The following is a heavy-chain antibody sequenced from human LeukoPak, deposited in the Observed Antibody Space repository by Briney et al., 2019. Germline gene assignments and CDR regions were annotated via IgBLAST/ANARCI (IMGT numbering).Heavy chain of an antibody. CDR3: ARQSYSSSVLFDY. D-gene: IGHD6-6*01. CDR2: INPSGGST. J-gene: IGHJ4*02. V-gene: IGHV1-46*01. CDR1: GYTFTGYY. Sequence: ASVKVSCKASGYTFTGYYMHWVRQAPGQGLEWMGIINPSGGSTGYAQKFQGRVTMTRDMSTSTVYMELSSLRSEDTAVYYCARQSYSSSVLFDYWGQGTLVTVSS.